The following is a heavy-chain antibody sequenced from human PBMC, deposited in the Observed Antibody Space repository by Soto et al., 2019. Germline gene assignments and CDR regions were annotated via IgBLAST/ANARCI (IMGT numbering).Heavy chain of an antibody. CDR2: ISYDGNNK. CDR1: GFTFSSYA. V-gene: IGHV3-30-3*01. D-gene: IGHD2-21*01. CDR3: ARVRSRYIVLVGAFDI. Sequence: QVQLVESGGGVVQPGTSLRLSCAASGFTFSSYAMHWVRQAPGKGLEWVAVISYDGNNKYYADSVKGRFTISRDNSKNTLYLQMNSLSAEDTAVYYCARVRSRYIVLVGAFDIWGQGTMVTVSS. J-gene: IGHJ3*02.